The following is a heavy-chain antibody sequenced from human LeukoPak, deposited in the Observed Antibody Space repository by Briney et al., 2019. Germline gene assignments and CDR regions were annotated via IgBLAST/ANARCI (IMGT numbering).Heavy chain of an antibody. CDR1: GFTFRNSA. CDR3: AKSYGDYLGYFDS. D-gene: IGHD4-17*01. V-gene: IGHV3-23*01. Sequence: LPGGSLRLSCAASGFTFRNSAMSWVRQAPGKGLEWVSGISDGGGTTNYADAVKGRFTISRDKSKNTLFLQMNSLRAEDTAVYYCAKSYGDYLGYFDSWGQGTLVTVSS. J-gene: IGHJ4*02. CDR2: ISDGGGTT.